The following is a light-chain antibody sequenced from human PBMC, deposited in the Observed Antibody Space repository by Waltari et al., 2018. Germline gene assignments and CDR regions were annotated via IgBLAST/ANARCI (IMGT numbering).Light chain of an antibody. CDR2: EDT. CDR3: QGWDGITSTGV. CDR1: KLGDKY. V-gene: IGLV3-1*01. Sequence: SYELTQPPSVSVSSGQTAIITCSGDKLGDKYVCWYQQKPGQSPVLIIYEDTMRPSGIPERSSGSNSRNTATLTISGTQTLDEADYYCQGWDGITSTGVFGGGTRLTVL. J-gene: IGLJ3*02.